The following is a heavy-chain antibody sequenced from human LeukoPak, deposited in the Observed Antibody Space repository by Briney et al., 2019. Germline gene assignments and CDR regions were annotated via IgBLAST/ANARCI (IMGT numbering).Heavy chain of an antibody. J-gene: IGHJ4*02. CDR2: ISSSSSYI. V-gene: IGHV3-21*06. CDR3: AREIFWSGYFSNLHFDY. Sequence: GGSLRLSCAVSGFTFSSYSMNWVRQAPGKGLEWVSSISSSSSYIYYADSVKGRFTISRDNAKNSLYLQMNNLRREDTAVYYCAREIFWSGYFSNLHFDYWGQGTLVTVSS. CDR1: GFTFSSYS. D-gene: IGHD3-3*01.